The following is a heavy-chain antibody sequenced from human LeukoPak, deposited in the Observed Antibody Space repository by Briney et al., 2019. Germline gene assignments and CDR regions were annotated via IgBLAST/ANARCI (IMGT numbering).Heavy chain of an antibody. Sequence: ASVKVSCKASGYTFINYAIHWVRQAPGQRLEWMGWINAYNGDTEYSQKLQGRVTITKDTSASTAYMDLSTLRSEDTAVYYCARGSSSDWPLEYWGRGTLVTVSS. V-gene: IGHV1-3*01. CDR3: ARGSSSDWPLEY. CDR2: INAYNGDT. CDR1: GYTFINYA. D-gene: IGHD6-19*01. J-gene: IGHJ4*02.